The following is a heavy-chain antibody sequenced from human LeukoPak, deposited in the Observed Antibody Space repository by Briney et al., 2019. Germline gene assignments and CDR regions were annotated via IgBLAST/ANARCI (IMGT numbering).Heavy chain of an antibody. V-gene: IGHV3-7*03. Sequence: GGSLRLSCAASGFTFSSYWMNWARQAPGKGLEWVASINHNGNVNYYVDSVKGRFTISRDNAKNSLYLQMSNLRPEDTAVYFCARGGGLDVWGQGATVTVSS. J-gene: IGHJ6*02. CDR3: ARGGGLDV. CDR2: INHNGNVN. D-gene: IGHD3-16*01. CDR1: GFTFSSYW.